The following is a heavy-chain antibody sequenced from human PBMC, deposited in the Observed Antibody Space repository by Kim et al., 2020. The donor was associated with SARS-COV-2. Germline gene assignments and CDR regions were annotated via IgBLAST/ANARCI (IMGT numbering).Heavy chain of an antibody. Sequence: GGSLRLSCAASGFTFSSYWMSWVRQAPGKGLEWVANIKQDGSENYYVDSVKGRFTISRDNAKNSLYLQMNSLRAEDTAVYYCARSLYGDYGVGFDYWGQGTLVTVSS. V-gene: IGHV3-7*03. CDR3: ARSLYGDYGVGFDY. CDR1: GFTFSSYW. D-gene: IGHD4-17*01. CDR2: IKQDGSEN. J-gene: IGHJ4*02.